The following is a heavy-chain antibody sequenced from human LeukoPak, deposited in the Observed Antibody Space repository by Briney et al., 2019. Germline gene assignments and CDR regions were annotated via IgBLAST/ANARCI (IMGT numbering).Heavy chain of an antibody. D-gene: IGHD1-14*01. CDR1: GGTFSSYA. V-gene: IGHV1-69*04. J-gene: IGHJ6*02. Sequence: ASVKVSCKASGGTFSSYAISWVRQAPGQGLEWMGRIIPILGIANYAQKFQGRVTITADKSTSTAYMELSSLRSEDTAVYYCARGRRRGYYYGMDVWGQGTTVTVSS. CDR2: IIPILGIA. CDR3: ARGRRRGYYYGMDV.